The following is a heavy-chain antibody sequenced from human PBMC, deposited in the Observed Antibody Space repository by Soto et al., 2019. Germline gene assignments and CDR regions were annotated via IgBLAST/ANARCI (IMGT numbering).Heavy chain of an antibody. Sequence: QVQLQESGPGLVKPSETLSLTCTVSGGSISSYYWSWIRQPPGKGLEWIGYIYHIGSTNYSPSLKSPLTISVATSNTQFSLNVSSVTAADTAVYYCAVNEGSTSSWTLFGMDVWGQGTTVTVSS. V-gene: IGHV4-59*01. CDR2: IYHIGST. CDR3: AVNEGSTSSWTLFGMDV. D-gene: IGHD6-13*01. J-gene: IGHJ6*02. CDR1: GGSISSYY.